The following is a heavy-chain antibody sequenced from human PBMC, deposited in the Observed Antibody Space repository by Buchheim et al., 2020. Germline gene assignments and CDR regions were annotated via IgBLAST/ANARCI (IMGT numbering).Heavy chain of an antibody. CDR3: ARDSWDL. J-gene: IGHJ2*01. CDR2: ISGSSITI. Sequence: EMQLVESGGGLVQPGGSLRLSCAASGFTFGGFTMTWVRQAPGKGLEWISYISGSSITIYFTDSVRGRFTISRDNARNSLYLQMSSLTAEDTAVYYCARDSWDLWGRGTL. V-gene: IGHV3-48*01. CDR1: GFTFGGFT.